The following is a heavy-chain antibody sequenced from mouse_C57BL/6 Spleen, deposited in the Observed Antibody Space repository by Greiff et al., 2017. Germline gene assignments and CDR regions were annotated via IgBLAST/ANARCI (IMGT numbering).Heavy chain of an antibody. CDR2: IDPEDGET. CDR3: ARGYDGYYSWFAY. V-gene: IGHV14-2*01. D-gene: IGHD2-3*01. CDR1: GFNIKDYY. Sequence: EVQLQQSGAELVKPGASVKLSCTASGFNIKDYYMHWVKQRTEQGLEWIGRIDPEDGETKYAPKFPGKATITADTSSNTAYLQLSSLTSEDTAVYYCARGYDGYYSWFAYWGQGTLVTVSA. J-gene: IGHJ3*01.